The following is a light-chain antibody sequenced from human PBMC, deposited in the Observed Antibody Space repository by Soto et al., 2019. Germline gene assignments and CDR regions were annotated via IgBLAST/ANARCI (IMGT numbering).Light chain of an antibody. J-gene: IGKJ5*01. CDR3: QQSYRTPPIT. CDR1: QSISSY. CDR2: AAS. Sequence: IQLTQSPSSLSASVGDRVTITCRASQSISSYLNWYQQKPGKAPKLLIYAASSLQSGVPSRFSGSGSGTDFTLNIRSLQPEDFATYYCQQSYRTPPITFGQGTRLEIK. V-gene: IGKV1-39*01.